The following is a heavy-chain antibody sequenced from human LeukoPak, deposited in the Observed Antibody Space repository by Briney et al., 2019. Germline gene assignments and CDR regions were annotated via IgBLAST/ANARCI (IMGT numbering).Heavy chain of an antibody. CDR1: GFTFSTYW. J-gene: IGHJ4*02. CDR3: ARGYWYYFDY. Sequence: PEGSLRLSCAASGFTFSTYWMNWVRQAPGRGLEWVANIKVDGSEEYYTDSVEGRFTISRDNAKNSLYLQMNSLRAEDTAVYYCARGYWYYFDYWGQGTLVTVSS. D-gene: IGHD2-8*02. CDR2: IKVDGSEE. V-gene: IGHV3-7*01.